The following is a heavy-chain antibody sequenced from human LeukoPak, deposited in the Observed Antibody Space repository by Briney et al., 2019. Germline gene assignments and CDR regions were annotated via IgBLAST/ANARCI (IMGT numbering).Heavy chain of an antibody. CDR2: ISAYNGNT. D-gene: IGHD6-19*01. J-gene: IGHJ6*02. V-gene: IGHV1-18*04. CDR3: AREWAVASYGMDV. Sequence: ASVKVSCKASGYTFTGYYMHWVRQAPGQGLEWMGWISAYNGNTNYAQKLQGRVTMTTDTSTSTAYMELRSLRSDDAAVYYCAREWAVASYGMDVWGQGTTVTVSS. CDR1: GYTFTGYY.